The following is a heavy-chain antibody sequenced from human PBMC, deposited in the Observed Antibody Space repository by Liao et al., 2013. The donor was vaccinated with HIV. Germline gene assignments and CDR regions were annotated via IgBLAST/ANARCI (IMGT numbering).Heavy chain of an antibody. J-gene: IGHJ6*03. CDR3: AREGWELPDYYYYMDV. Sequence: QLQLQESGSGLLRPSQTLSLTCSLSGGSISSGDYYWHWIRQPPGKGLEWIGFIYYTGRTYYNPSLRSRVTISVDTSKNHFSLKLSSVTAADTAVYYCAREGWELPDYYYYMDVWGKGTTVTVSS. CDR2: IYYTGRT. D-gene: IGHD2-15*01. V-gene: IGHV4-30-4*08. CDR1: GGSISSGDYY.